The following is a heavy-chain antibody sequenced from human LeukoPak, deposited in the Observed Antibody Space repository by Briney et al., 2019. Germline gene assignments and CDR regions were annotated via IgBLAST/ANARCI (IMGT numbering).Heavy chain of an antibody. V-gene: IGHV4-39*07. D-gene: IGHD2-21*02. Sequence: SQTLSLTCTVSGGSISSSSYYWGWIRQPPGKGLEWIGSIYYSGSTYYNPSLKSRVTISVDTSKNQFSLKLSSVTAADTAVYYCARAKSVTAIPYNWFDPWGQGTLVTVSS. CDR1: GGSISSSSYY. CDR3: ARAKSVTAIPYNWFDP. J-gene: IGHJ5*02. CDR2: IYYSGST.